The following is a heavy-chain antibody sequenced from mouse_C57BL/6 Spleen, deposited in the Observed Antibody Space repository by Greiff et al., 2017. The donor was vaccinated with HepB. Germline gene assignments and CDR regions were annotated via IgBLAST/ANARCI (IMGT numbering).Heavy chain of an antibody. CDR3: ARPEGGYYAMDY. J-gene: IGHJ4*01. Sequence: VKLMESGAELVKPGASVKISCKASGYAFSSYWMNWVKQRPGKGLEWIGQIYPGDGDTNYNGKFKGKATLTADKSSSTAYMQLSSLTSEDSAVYFCARPEGGYYAMDYWGQGTSVTVSS. CDR1: GYAFSSYW. CDR2: IYPGDGDT. V-gene: IGHV1-80*01.